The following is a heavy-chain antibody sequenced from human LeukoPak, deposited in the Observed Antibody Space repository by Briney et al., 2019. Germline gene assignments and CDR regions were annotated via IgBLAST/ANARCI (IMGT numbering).Heavy chain of an antibody. D-gene: IGHD3-22*01. J-gene: IGHJ4*02. CDR2: SYASGKT. Sequence: SETLSFTSTVSGASISSYYWSWIRQPAGRGLEWIGRSYASGKTNYNPSLKSRVTMSVDTPKNQFSLKLSSVIAADTAVYYCASSVYDSSGYYYLYFDYWGQGTLVTVSS. V-gene: IGHV4-4*07. CDR1: GASISSYY. CDR3: ASSVYDSSGYYYLYFDY.